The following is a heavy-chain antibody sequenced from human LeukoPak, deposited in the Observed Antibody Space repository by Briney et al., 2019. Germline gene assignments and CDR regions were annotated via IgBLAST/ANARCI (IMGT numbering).Heavy chain of an antibody. V-gene: IGHV3-23*01. D-gene: IGHD4-17*01. CDR3: ARVGLYGDCPDN. CDR2: ISGSGGST. CDR1: GFTFSSYA. Sequence: GGSLRLSCAASGFTFSSYAMSWVRQAPGKGLEWVSAISGSGGSTYYADSVKGRFTISRDNSKNTLYLQMNSLRAEDTAVYYCARVGLYGDCPDNWGQGTLVTVSS. J-gene: IGHJ4*02.